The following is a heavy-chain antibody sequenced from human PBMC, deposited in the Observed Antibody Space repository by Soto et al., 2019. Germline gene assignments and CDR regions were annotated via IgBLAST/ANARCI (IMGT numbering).Heavy chain of an antibody. CDR1: GFSLSTSGVC. CDR2: IYWDDDK. Sequence: SGPTLVNPTQTLTLTCTFSGFSLSTSGVCVGWIRQPPGKALEWLAFIYWDDDKRYSPSLKSRLTITKDTSKNQVVLTMTNMDPVDTATYYCAHRKTHLGLKQLVIPWDWFDPWGQGTLVTVSS. CDR3: AHRKTHLGLKQLVIPWDWFDP. D-gene: IGHD6-13*01. V-gene: IGHV2-5*02. J-gene: IGHJ5*02.